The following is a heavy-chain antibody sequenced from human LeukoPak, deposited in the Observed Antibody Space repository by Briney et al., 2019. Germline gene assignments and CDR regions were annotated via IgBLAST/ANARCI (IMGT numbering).Heavy chain of an antibody. V-gene: IGHV4-59*01. CDR2: FYDSGKT. CDR1: GGSTNSYY. Sequence: SETLSLTCSVSGGSTNSYYWGWIRQPPGKRLEWIGYFYDSGKTNYNPSLESRVTMSVDTSKNQFSLKLRSVTAADTAVYYCTRVDSSSKYYYYHYMDVWGKGTTVTVSS. D-gene: IGHD6-6*01. CDR3: TRVDSSSKYYYYHYMDV. J-gene: IGHJ6*03.